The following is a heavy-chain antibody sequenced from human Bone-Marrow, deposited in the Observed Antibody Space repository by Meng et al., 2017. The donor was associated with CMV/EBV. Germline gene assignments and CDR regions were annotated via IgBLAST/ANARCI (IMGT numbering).Heavy chain of an antibody. CDR1: GGSFSGYY. Sequence: SETLSLTCAVYGGSFSGYYWSWIRQPPGKGLEWIGEINHSGSTNYNPSLKSRVTISVDTSKNQFSLKLSSVTAADTAVYYCARDRPYCSSTSCYYYYGMDVWGQGTTVTVSS. D-gene: IGHD2-2*01. J-gene: IGHJ6*02. CDR2: INHSGST. V-gene: IGHV4-34*01. CDR3: ARDRPYCSSTSCYYYYGMDV.